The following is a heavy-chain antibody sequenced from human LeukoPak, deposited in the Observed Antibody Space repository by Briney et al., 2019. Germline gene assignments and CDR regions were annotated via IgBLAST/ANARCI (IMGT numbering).Heavy chain of an antibody. V-gene: IGHV7-4-1*02. Sequence: GASVKVSCKASGYTFTSYAMNWVRQAPGQGLEWMGWINTNTGNPTYAQGFTGRFVFSLDTSVSTAYLQISSLKAEDTAVYYCARDVYCRGGSCYNWFDPWGQGTLVTVSS. CDR3: ARDVYCRGGSCYNWFDP. J-gene: IGHJ5*02. CDR1: GYTFTSYA. D-gene: IGHD2-15*01. CDR2: INTNTGNP.